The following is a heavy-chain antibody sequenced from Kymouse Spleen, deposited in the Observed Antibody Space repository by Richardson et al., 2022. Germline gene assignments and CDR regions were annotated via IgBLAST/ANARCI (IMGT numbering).Heavy chain of an antibody. CDR1: GFTFSSYS. CDR2: ISSSSSYI. V-gene: IGHV3-21*03. D-gene: IGHD3-22*01. CDR3: ARDPYYYDSSGYYGDAFDI. J-gene: IGHJ3*02. Sequence: EVQLVESGGGLVKPGGSLRLSCAASGFTFSSYSMNWVRQAPGKGLEWVSSISSSSSYIYYADSVKGRFTISRDNAKNSLYLQMNSLRAEDTAVYYCARDPYYYDSSGYYGDAFDIWGQGTMVTVSS.